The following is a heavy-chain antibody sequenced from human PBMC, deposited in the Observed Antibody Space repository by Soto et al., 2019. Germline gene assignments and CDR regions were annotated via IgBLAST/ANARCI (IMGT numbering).Heavy chain of an antibody. CDR2: VTSRGDTT. Sequence: EVHLLQSGGGLVQPGGSLSLYCAASGFIFSNYAMNWVRQAPGKGLEWVSIVTSRGDTTYHADSVKGRFTISRDNSKNTLYLQVNSLTAEDTAVYYCAKDRLGGGLDYWGQGTLVIVSS. CDR1: GFIFSNYA. V-gene: IGHV3-23*01. CDR3: AKDRLGGGLDY. J-gene: IGHJ4*02. D-gene: IGHD3-16*01.